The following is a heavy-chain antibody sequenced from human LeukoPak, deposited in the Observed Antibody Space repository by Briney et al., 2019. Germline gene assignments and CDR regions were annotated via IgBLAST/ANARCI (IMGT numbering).Heavy chain of an antibody. V-gene: IGHV1-46*01. J-gene: IGHJ4*02. CDR3: ARSWGVEMSTIEPFDY. D-gene: IGHD5/OR15-5a*01. CDR2: INPSGGST. Sequence: GASVKVSCKASGYTFTSYYMHWVRQAPGQGLEWMGIINPSGGSTSYAQKFQGRVTMTRDTSISTAYMDVRRMRYDDTAVYYCARSWGVEMSTIEPFDYWGQGTLVTVSS. CDR1: GYTFTSYY.